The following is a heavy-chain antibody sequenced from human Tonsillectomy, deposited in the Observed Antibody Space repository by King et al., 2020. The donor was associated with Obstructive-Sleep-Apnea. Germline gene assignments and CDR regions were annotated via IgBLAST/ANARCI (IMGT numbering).Heavy chain of an antibody. CDR2: IYFRGNT. V-gene: IGHV4-39*07. J-gene: IGHJ4*02. CDR1: GDSISSSSYY. Sequence: QLQESGPGLVKASETLSLTCTVSGDSISSSSYYWGWIRQPPGKGLEWIGSIYFRGNTYYNPSLTSRVTISVDIATNQFSLRLSSVTAADTAVFYCARRSPGYDSRGHEYYFDNWGQGILVTVSS. D-gene: IGHD3-22*01. CDR3: ARRSPGYDSRGHEYYFDN.